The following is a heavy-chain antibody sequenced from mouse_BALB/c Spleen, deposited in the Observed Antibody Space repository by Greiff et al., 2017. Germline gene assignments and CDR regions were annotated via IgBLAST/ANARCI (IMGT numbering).Heavy chain of an antibody. V-gene: IGHV5-12-2*01. Sequence: EVKLVESGGGLVQPGGSLKLSCAASGFTFSSYTMSWVRQTPEKRLEWVAYISNGGGSTYYPDTVKGRFTISRDDAKNTLYLQMSSLKSEDTAMYYCARHGNGDYYAMDYWGQGTSVTVSS. CDR3: ARHGNGDYYAMDY. J-gene: IGHJ4*01. CDR1: GFTFSSYT. CDR2: ISNGGGST. D-gene: IGHD2-1*01.